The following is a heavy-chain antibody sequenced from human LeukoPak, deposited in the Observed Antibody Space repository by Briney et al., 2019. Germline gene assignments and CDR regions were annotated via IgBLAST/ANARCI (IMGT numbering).Heavy chain of an antibody. V-gene: IGHV4-59*08. J-gene: IGHJ3*02. CDR2: IYYSGST. D-gene: IGHD3-16*01. CDR1: GGSISSYY. Sequence: PSETLSLTCTVSGGSISSYYWSWIRQPPGKGLEWIGYIYYSGSTNYNPSLKSRVTISVDTSKNQFSLKLSSVTAADTAVYYCARGGRDLGASDIWGQGTMVTVSS. CDR3: ARGGRDLGASDI.